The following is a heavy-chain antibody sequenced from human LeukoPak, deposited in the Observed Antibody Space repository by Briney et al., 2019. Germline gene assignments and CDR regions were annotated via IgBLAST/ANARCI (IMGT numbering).Heavy chain of an antibody. CDR2: ITSSSDTI. J-gene: IGHJ4*02. V-gene: IGHV3-48*01. CDR1: GFSFSSYN. Sequence: GGSLRLSCAASGFSFSSYNMMWVRQAPGKGLECISYITSSSDTIHYADSVKGRFAVSRDNVKNLLYLQMNSLRVEDTALYYCARVVFGVAGGDYWGQGTLVSVSS. CDR3: ARVVFGVAGGDY. D-gene: IGHD3-3*01.